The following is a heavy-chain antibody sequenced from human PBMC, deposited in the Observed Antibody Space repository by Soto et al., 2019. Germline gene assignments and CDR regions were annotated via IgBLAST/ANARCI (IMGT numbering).Heavy chain of an antibody. J-gene: IGHJ6*02. D-gene: IGHD2-2*01. Sequence: SETLSLTCTVSGGSISSGGYYWSWIRQHPGKGLEWIGYIYYSWSTYYNPSLKSRVTISVDTSKNQFSLKLSSVTAADTAVYYCARDMVVPAASYYYYYGMDVWGQGTTVTVSS. CDR1: GGSISSGGYY. CDR2: IYYSWST. CDR3: ARDMVVPAASYYYYYGMDV. V-gene: IGHV4-31*03.